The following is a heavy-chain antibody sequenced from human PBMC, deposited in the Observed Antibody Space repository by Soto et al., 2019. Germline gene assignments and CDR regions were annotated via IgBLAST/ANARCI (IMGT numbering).Heavy chain of an antibody. J-gene: IGHJ3*02. CDR2: ISGSGGST. V-gene: IGHV3-23*01. CDR3: AKGSDEERIRFLASDAFDI. CDR1: GFTFSSYA. D-gene: IGHD3-3*01. Sequence: PGGSLRLSCAASGFTFSSYAMSWVRQAPGKGLEWVSAISGSGGSTHYADSVKGRFTISRDNSKNTLYLQMNSLRAEDTAVYYCAKGSDEERIRFLASDAFDIWGQGTMVTVSS.